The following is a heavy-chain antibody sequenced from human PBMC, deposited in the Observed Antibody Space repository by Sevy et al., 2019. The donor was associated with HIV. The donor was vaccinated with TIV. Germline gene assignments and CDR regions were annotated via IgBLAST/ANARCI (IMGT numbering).Heavy chain of an antibody. Sequence: SETLSLTCTVSGGSISSGDYYWSWIRQPPGKGLEWIGYIYYSGSSNYNPSLKSPVTISVDTSKNQFSLKLSSVTAADTAVYYCASEFLDDYGDYIAFDIWGQVTMVTVSS. D-gene: IGHD4-17*01. CDR2: IYYSGSS. CDR3: ASEFLDDYGDYIAFDI. CDR1: GGSISSGDYY. V-gene: IGHV4-30-4*01. J-gene: IGHJ3*02.